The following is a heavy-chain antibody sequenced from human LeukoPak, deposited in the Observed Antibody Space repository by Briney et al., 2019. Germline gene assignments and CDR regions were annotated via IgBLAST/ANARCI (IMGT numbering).Heavy chain of an antibody. CDR3: ASASPYFHGKDG. CDR1: GFTFSSSW. CDR2: IKKDGSEK. Sequence: GGSLRLSCAASGFTFSSSWMSWVRQAPGKGLEWVANIKKDGSEKYYVDSVKGRFTISRDNAKNSLYLQMNSLRAEDTAVYYCASASPYFHGKDGRGQRTTGTVFS. V-gene: IGHV3-7*01. J-gene: IGHJ6*02.